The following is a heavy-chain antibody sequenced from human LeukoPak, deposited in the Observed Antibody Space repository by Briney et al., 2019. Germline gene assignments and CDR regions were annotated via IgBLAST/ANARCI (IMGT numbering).Heavy chain of an antibody. D-gene: IGHD2-15*01. J-gene: IGHJ4*02. CDR2: ISAYNGNT. V-gene: IGHV1-18*01. CDR3: ARDTIAKTKHCSGGSCYSAY. CDR1: GYTFTSYG. Sequence: ASVKVSCKASGYTFTSYGISWVRQAPGQGLEWMGWISAYNGNTNYAQKLQGRVTMTTDTSTSTAYMELRGLRSDDTAVYYSARDTIAKTKHCSGGSCYSAYWGQGTLVTVSS.